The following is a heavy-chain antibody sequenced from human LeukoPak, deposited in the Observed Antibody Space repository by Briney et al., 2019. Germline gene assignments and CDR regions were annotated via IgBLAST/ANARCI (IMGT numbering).Heavy chain of an antibody. CDR1: GFTFSRYA. D-gene: IGHD6-19*01. CDR3: AKFSPEYSSGWYQFDY. CDR2: ISGSGGST. J-gene: IGHJ4*02. Sequence: GGSLRLSCAASGFTFSRYAMRWLRQAPGKGLVCVSAISGSGGSTYYADSVKGRFTISRDNSKNTLYLQMNSLRAEDTAIYYCAKFSPEYSSGWYQFDYWGQGTLVTVSS. V-gene: IGHV3-23*01.